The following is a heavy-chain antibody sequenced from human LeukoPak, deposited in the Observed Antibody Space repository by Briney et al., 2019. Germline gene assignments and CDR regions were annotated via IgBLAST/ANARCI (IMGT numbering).Heavy chain of an antibody. CDR2: LYPGDSTA. Sequence: GESLKISCKGSGYSFATFWIAWVRQLPGKGLEWMGILYPGDSTARYSPSFRGQVTISADKSISTAYLQWNSLKASDTAMYYCARNVLSPVLSLDYWGQGTLVIVSS. V-gene: IGHV5-51*01. J-gene: IGHJ4*02. D-gene: IGHD3-16*02. CDR1: GYSFATFW. CDR3: ARNVLSPVLSLDY.